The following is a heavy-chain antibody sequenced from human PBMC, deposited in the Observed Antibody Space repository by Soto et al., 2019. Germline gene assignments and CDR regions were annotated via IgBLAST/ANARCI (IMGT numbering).Heavy chain of an antibody. J-gene: IGHJ6*03. CDR1: GYTFTSYG. CDR2: ISAYNGNT. CDR3: AREGQKTTVTTMYYYMDV. Sequence: ASVKVSCKASGYTFTSYGISWVRQAPGQGLEWMGWISAYNGNTNYAQKLQGRVTMTTDTSTRTAYMELRSLRSDDTAVYYCAREGQKTTVTTMYYYMDVWGKGTTVTVSS. D-gene: IGHD4-17*01. V-gene: IGHV1-18*01.